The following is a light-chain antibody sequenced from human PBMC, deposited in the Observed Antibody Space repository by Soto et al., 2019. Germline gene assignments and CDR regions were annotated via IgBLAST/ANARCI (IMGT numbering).Light chain of an antibody. V-gene: IGLV1-44*01. CDR2: SDN. Sequence: QAVVTQPPSVSGTPGQRVTISCSGSSSNIGRNTVSWYQQFPGTAPRLLMYSDNQGPSGVPDRFSGSKSGTSASLAISGLQSEDEADYYCATWDDTLDGPVFGGGTQLTVL. CDR1: SSNIGRNT. J-gene: IGLJ2*01. CDR3: ATWDDTLDGPV.